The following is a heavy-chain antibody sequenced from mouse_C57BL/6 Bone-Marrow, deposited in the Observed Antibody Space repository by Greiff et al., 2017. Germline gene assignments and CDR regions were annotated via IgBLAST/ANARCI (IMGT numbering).Heavy chain of an antibody. CDR1: GYTFTSYW. Sequence: QVQLQQSGAELVKPGASVKMSCKASGYTFTSYWITWVKQRPGQGLEWIGDIYPTSGRTNYNEKFKSKAILTVDTSSNTAYMQLSSLTSEDSAVLYCARSGPLGRSFDYWGRGTTLSVSS. J-gene: IGHJ2*01. D-gene: IGHD4-1*01. CDR2: IYPTSGRT. CDR3: ARSGPLGRSFDY. V-gene: IGHV1-55*01.